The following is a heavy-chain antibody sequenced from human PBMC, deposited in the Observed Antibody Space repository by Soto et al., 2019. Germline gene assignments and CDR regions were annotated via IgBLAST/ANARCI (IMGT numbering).Heavy chain of an antibody. J-gene: IGHJ4*02. V-gene: IGHV3-11*01. D-gene: IGHD4-17*01. CDR3: XRGXPXMYGATGHFDY. CDR2: IIQGGGYE. Sequence: GGSLRLSCAASGFTFTDFHMAWIRRAPGKGLEWVSNIIQGGGYEFYADSVKGRFTVSRDNAKNEVYLQMNSLRVEDTAVYYXXRGXPXMYGATGHFDYWGQGSLVTVSS. CDR1: GFTFTDFH.